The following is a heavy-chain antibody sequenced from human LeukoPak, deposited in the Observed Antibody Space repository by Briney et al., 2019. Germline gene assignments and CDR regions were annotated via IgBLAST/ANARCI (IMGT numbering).Heavy chain of an antibody. CDR3: ARGRWLQLREAPFDY. J-gene: IGHJ4*02. CDR2: IWYDGNNK. V-gene: IGHV3-33*01. CDR1: GFTFSSYG. Sequence: PGGSLRLSCAASGFTFSSYGMHWVRQAPGKGLEWVAVIWYDGNNKYYADSVKGRFTISRDNSKNTLYLQMNSLRADDTAVYYCARGRWLQLREAPFDYWGQGTLVTVSS. D-gene: IGHD5-24*01.